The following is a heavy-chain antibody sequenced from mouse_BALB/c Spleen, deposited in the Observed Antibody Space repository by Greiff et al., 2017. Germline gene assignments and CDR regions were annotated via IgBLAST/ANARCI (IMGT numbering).Heavy chain of an antibody. Sequence: QVQLQQPGAELVKPGASVKMSCKASGYTFTSYWMHWVKQRPGQGLEWIGVIDPSDSYTSYNQKFKGKATLTVDTSSSTAYMQLSSLTSEDSAVYYCARGDSSGPVAYWGQGTLVTVSA. D-gene: IGHD3-2*01. CDR2: IDPSDSYT. CDR1: GYTFTSYW. J-gene: IGHJ3*01. V-gene: IGHV1-59*01. CDR3: ARGDSSGPVAY.